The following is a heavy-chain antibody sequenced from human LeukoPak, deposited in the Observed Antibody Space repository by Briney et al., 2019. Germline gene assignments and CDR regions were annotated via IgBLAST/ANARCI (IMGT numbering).Heavy chain of an antibody. CDR3: ARARGGAFDI. Sequence: PGGSLRLSCVASGFTFGEYWMHWVRQAPGKGLVWLSRIITDGSRTTYADSVKGRFTVSRDNAKNTQYLQMNSLRAEDTAVYYCARARGGAFDIWGQGTMVIVSS. V-gene: IGHV3-74*03. D-gene: IGHD3-16*01. J-gene: IGHJ3*02. CDR1: GFTFGEYW. CDR2: IITDGSRT.